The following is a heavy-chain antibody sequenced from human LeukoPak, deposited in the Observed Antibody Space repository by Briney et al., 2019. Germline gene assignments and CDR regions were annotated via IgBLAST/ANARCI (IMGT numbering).Heavy chain of an antibody. J-gene: IGHJ4*02. V-gene: IGHV3-23*01. CDR2: INGSGGTT. D-gene: IGHD5-12*01. Sequence: GGSLRLSCAASGFTFSNYAMSWVRQAPGGWLEWVSNINGSGGTTYYADSVKGRFTISRDNSKNTLYLQMHSLRAEDTAVYSCAKVDVDIVATILDPFSFAFDYWGQGTLVTVSS. CDR1: GFTFSNYA. CDR3: AKVDVDIVATILDPFSFAFDY.